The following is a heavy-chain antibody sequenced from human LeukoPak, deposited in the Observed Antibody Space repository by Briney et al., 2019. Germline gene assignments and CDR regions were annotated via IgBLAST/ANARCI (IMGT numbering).Heavy chain of an antibody. J-gene: IGHJ4*02. CDR1: GFTFSSYS. CDR2: ISSSSSTI. CDR3: ARSKGGYFDY. Sequence: GGSLRLSCAASGFTFSSYSMNWVRQAPGKGLEWVSYISSSSSTIYYADSVKGRFTISRDNAKNSLYLQMNSLRAEDTAVYYCARSKGGYFDYWGQGTLVTVSS. V-gene: IGHV3-48*04. D-gene: IGHD3-16*01.